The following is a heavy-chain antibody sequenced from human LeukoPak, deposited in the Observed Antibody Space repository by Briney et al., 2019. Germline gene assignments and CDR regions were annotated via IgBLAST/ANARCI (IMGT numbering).Heavy chain of an antibody. Sequence: SVKVSCKASGYTFTSYYMHWVRQAPGQGLEWMGGIIPIFGTANYAQKFQGRVTITADESTSTAYMELSSLRSEDTAVYYCAGYVDTAMDYYYYMDVWGKGTTVTVSS. J-gene: IGHJ6*03. D-gene: IGHD5-18*01. CDR1: GYTFTSYY. V-gene: IGHV1-69*13. CDR3: AGYVDTAMDYYYYMDV. CDR2: IIPIFGTA.